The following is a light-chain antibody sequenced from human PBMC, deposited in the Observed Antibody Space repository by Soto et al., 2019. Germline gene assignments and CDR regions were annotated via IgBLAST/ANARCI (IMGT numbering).Light chain of an antibody. CDR3: QQRRNWPQVIT. J-gene: IGKJ4*01. Sequence: THSPATLSFSPGQTLTLTRRPRQSVTTFLAWYQQKPGQAPRLLIYDASNRATGIPARFSGSGSGTDFTLTISSLEPEDFAFYYCQQRRNWPQVITFGGGTKVDI. CDR1: QSVTTF. V-gene: IGKV3-11*01. CDR2: DAS.